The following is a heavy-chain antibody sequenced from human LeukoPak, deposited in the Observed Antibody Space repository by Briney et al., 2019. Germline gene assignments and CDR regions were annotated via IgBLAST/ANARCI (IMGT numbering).Heavy chain of an antibody. Sequence: GGSLRLSCAASGFTFSSHWMHWVRQAPGKGLVWVSRINGDGSSTSCADSVKGRFTISRDNAKRTAYLQLNSLSAEDTAVYYCVVNTGSGTYGYFQPWGQGTLVTVSS. CDR2: INGDGSST. V-gene: IGHV3-74*03. D-gene: IGHD3-10*01. J-gene: IGHJ1*01. CDR3: VVNTGSGTYGYFQP. CDR1: GFTFSSHW.